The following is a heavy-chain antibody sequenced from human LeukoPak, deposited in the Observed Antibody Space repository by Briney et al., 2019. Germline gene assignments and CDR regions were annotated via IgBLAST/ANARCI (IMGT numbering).Heavy chain of an antibody. J-gene: IGHJ6*02. Sequence: GGSLRPSCAASGFTFSDYYMSWIRQAPGKGLEWVSYISSSGSTIYYADSVKGRFTTSRDNAKNSLYLQMNSLRAEDTAVYYCARDLRYDWRYGMDVWGQGTTVTVSS. CDR3: ARDLRYDWRYGMDV. D-gene: IGHD3-3*01. V-gene: IGHV3-11*01. CDR1: GFTFSDYY. CDR2: ISSSGSTI.